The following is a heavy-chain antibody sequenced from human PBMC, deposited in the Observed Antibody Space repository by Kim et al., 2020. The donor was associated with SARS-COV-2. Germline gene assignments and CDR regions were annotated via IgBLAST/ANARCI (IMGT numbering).Heavy chain of an antibody. J-gene: IGHJ4*02. CDR3: ASFYDSNGYFLF. Sequence: SVKDSCKASGGTFNSYSINWVRQAPGQGLEWMGGIIPMYGSPNYAQKFHDRVTITVDESATTAYMELSSLRSEDTAVYYCASFYDSNGYFLFWGQGTVVTVSS. CDR1: GGTFNSYS. D-gene: IGHD3-22*01. CDR2: IIPMYGSP. V-gene: IGHV1-69*13.